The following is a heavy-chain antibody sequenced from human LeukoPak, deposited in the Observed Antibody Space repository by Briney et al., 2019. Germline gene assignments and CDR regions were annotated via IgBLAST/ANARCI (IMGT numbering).Heavy chain of an antibody. CDR3: ATDYTSGSYFDYFDY. CDR2: IIPILGIA. V-gene: IGHV1-69*04. J-gene: IGHJ4*02. D-gene: IGHD1-26*01. CDR1: GYTFTSYA. Sequence: ASVKVSCKASGYTFTSYAISWVRQAPGQGLEWMGRIIPILGIANYAQKFQGRVTITADKSTSTAYMELSSLRSEDTAVYYCATDYTSGSYFDYFDYWGQGTLVTVSS.